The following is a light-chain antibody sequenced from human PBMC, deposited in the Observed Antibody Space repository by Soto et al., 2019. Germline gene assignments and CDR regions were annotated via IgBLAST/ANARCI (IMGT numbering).Light chain of an antibody. CDR3: QQGYIAPWT. V-gene: IGKV1-39*01. J-gene: IGKJ1*01. Sequence: DIQMTQSPSSLSASIGDRVTITCRASQGIGTYLNWYQQMPGKAPKFLIYDASTLQSGVPSRFSGSGSATNFTLTINSLQPEDFATYFCQQGYIAPWTFAQGTKVEI. CDR1: QGIGTY. CDR2: DAS.